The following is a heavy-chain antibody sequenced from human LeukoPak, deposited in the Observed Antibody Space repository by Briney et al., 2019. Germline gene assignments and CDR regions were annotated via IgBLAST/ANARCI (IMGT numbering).Heavy chain of an antibody. CDR3: ARDSQYNWKRDYYYGMDV. CDR2: IWYDGSNK. V-gene: IGHV3-33*01. D-gene: IGHD1-1*01. Sequence: TGGSLRLSCAASGFTFSSYGMHWVRQAPGKGLEWVAVIWYDGSNKYYADSVKGRFTISRDSSKNTLYLQMNSLRAEDTAVYYCARDSQYNWKRDYYYGMDVWGKGTTVTVSS. CDR1: GFTFSSYG. J-gene: IGHJ6*04.